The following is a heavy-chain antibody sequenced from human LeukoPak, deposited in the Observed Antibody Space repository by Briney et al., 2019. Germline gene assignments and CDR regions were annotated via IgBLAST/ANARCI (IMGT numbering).Heavy chain of an antibody. CDR1: GFTFDDYA. CDR3: ARDEYYYGSSGSPHYGMDV. Sequence: GGSLGLSCAASGFTFDDYAMHWVRQAPGKGLEWVSLISGDGGSTYYADSVKGRFTISRDNAKNSLYLQMNSLRAEDTAVYYCARDEYYYGSSGSPHYGMDVWGQGTTVTVSS. CDR2: ISGDGGST. J-gene: IGHJ6*02. D-gene: IGHD3-22*01. V-gene: IGHV3-43*02.